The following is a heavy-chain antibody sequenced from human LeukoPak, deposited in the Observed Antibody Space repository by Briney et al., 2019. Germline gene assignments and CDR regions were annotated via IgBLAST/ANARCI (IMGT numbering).Heavy chain of an antibody. CDR3: ARRGETYYYDSSGYPRNYYYYYYMDV. CDR2: INQDGTEK. J-gene: IGHJ6*03. V-gene: IGHV3-7*03. CDR1: GFTFTTYW. Sequence: GESLRLSCAASGFTFTTYWLGWVRQPPGKGLEWVANINQDGTEKYYVDSVKGRFTISRDNAKNSLYLQMNSLRAEDTALYYCARRGETYYYDSSGYPRNYYYYYYMDVWGKGTTVTVSS. D-gene: IGHD3-22*01.